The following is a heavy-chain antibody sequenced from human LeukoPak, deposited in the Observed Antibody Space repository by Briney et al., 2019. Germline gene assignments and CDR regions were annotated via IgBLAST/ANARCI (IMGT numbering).Heavy chain of an antibody. CDR3: ASIIRQYYDSSGYSPDFHY. D-gene: IGHD3-22*01. CDR2: IIPIFGTA. J-gene: IGHJ4*02. CDR1: GGTFSSYA. V-gene: IGHV1-69*05. Sequence: ASVKVSCKASGGTFSSYAISWVRQAPGQGLEWMGGIIPIFGTANYAQKFQGRVTITTDESTSTAYMELSSLRSEDTAVYYCASIIRQYYDSSGYSPDFHYWGQGTLVTVSS.